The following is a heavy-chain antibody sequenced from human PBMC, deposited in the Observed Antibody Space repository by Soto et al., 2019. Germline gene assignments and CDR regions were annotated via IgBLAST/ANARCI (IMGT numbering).Heavy chain of an antibody. Sequence: EVQLVESGGGLVKPGGSLRLSCAASGFTFSSYSMNWVRQAPGKGLEWVSSISSSSSYIYYADSVKGRFTISRDNAKNSLYLQMNSLRAEDTAVYYCARDLNSGYDYYYYYGMDVWGQGTTVTVSS. CDR2: ISSSSSYI. D-gene: IGHD5-12*01. J-gene: IGHJ6*02. CDR3: ARDLNSGYDYYYYYGMDV. CDR1: GFTFSSYS. V-gene: IGHV3-21*01.